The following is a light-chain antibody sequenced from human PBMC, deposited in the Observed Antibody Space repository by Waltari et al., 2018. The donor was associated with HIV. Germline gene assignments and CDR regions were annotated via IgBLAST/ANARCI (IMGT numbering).Light chain of an antibody. CDR2: QDN. CDR1: KFGTLD. V-gene: IGLV3-1*01. CDR3: QAWDSGTGVV. Sequence: SYDLTQPPSVSVSPGQTASVSCSGDKFGTLDSWWYLQKPGQSPVLVIYQDNKRPSVIPERFSGSNSGNTATLTISGTQAMDEADYYCQAWDSGTGVVFGGGTKLTVL. J-gene: IGLJ2*01.